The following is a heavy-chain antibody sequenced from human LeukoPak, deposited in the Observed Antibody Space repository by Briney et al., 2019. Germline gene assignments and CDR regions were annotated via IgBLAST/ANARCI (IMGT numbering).Heavy chain of an antibody. CDR1: GGTFSSYT. CDR3: ARVGRGKNYYFDY. J-gene: IGHJ4*02. D-gene: IGHD1-7*01. CDR2: IIPILGIA. Sequence: SVKVSCKTSGGTFSSYTISWVRQAPGQGLEWMGRIIPILGIANYAQKFQGRVTITADKSTSTAYMELSSLRSEDTAVYYCARVGRGKNYYFDYWGQGTLVTVSP. V-gene: IGHV1-69*02.